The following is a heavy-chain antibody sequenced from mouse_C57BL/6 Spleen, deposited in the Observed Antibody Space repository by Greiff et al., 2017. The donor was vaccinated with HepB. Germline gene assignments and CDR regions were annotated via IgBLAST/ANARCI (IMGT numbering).Heavy chain of an antibody. CDR1: GYAFSSYW. Sequence: QVQLKESGAELVKPGASVKISCKASGYAFSSYWMNWVKQRPGKGLEWIGQIYPGDGDTNYNGKIKGKATLTADKSSSTAYMQLSSLTSEDSAVYFCARGWTLVVTNYFDYWGQGTTLTVSS. CDR2: IYPGDGDT. J-gene: IGHJ2*01. CDR3: ARGWTLVVTNYFDY. D-gene: IGHD2-3*01. V-gene: IGHV1-80*01.